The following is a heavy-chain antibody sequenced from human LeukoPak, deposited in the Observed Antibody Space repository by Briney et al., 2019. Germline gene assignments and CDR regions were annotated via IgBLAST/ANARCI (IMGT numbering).Heavy chain of an antibody. J-gene: IGHJ4*02. CDR1: GYTFAGYA. CDR2: ISAGNGNT. Sequence: ASVNVSCKASGYTFAGYAIFWVRQAPGQRLEWMGWISAGNGNTRYSQKFHDRLTISRDTPASTVYMELSSLRSEDTAIYYCARDRGNYLLPYWGQGTLVTVSS. D-gene: IGHD1-26*01. V-gene: IGHV1-3*01. CDR3: ARDRGNYLLPY.